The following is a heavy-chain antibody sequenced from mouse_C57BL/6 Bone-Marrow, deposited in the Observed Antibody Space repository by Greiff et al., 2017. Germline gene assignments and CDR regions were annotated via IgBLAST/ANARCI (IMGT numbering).Heavy chain of an antibody. D-gene: IGHD2-10*01. J-gene: IGHJ4*01. CDR2: FYPGSGSI. Sequence: VVESGAELVKPGASVKLSCKASGYTFTEYTIHWVKQRSGQGLEWIGWFYPGSGSIKYNENFKDKATLTANKSSSTVYMELSRMTSEDSAVYFCARHEPYHYAMDYWGQGTSVTVSS. CDR3: ARHEPYHYAMDY. CDR1: GYTFTEYT. V-gene: IGHV1-62-2*01.